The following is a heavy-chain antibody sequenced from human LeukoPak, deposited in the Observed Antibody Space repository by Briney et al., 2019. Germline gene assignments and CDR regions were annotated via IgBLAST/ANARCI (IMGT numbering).Heavy chain of an antibody. J-gene: IGHJ4*02. V-gene: IGHV3-30*18. CDR3: AKDDSYSIAAPFDY. CDR1: GFTFSSYG. D-gene: IGHD6-6*01. Sequence: GGSLRLSCAASGFTFSSYGMHWVRQAPGKGLEWVAVISYDGSNKYYADSAKGRFTISRDNSKNTLYLQMNSLRAEDTAVYYCAKDDSYSIAAPFDYWGQGTLVTVSS. CDR2: ISYDGSNK.